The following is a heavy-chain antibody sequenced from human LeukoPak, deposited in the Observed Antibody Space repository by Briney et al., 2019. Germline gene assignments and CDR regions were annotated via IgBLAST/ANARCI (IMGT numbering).Heavy chain of an antibody. CDR3: ARGNAYSGYYYFDY. CDR2: IYHSGST. J-gene: IGHJ4*02. V-gene: IGHV4-38-2*02. D-gene: IGHD5-12*01. Sequence: PSETLSLTCTVSGYSISSGYYWGWIRQPPGKGLEWIGSIYHSGSTYYNPSLKSRVTISVDTSKNQFSLKLSSVTAADTAVYYCARGNAYSGYYYFDYWGQGTLVTVSS. CDR1: GYSISSGYY.